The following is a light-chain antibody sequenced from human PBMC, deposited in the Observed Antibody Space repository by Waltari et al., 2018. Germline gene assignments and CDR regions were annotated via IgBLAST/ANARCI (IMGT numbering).Light chain of an antibody. CDR2: DAS. V-gene: IGKV1-17*01. CDR3: LQYNSAPYS. J-gene: IGKJ2*03. Sequence: DIQMTQSPSSLSASVGDRVTITCRASQGISNHLNWYQQKPGKATRRLIYDASNLQSGVPSRFRGSESGTVFTLTISSLQPEDFATFYCLQYNSAPYSFGQGTTVEIK. CDR1: QGISNH.